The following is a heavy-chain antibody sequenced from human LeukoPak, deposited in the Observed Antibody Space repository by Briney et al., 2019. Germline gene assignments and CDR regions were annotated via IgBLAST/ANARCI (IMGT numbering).Heavy chain of an antibody. CDR2: MYYSGTT. CDR1: GGSISSGSYY. Sequence: SETLSLTCTVSGGSISSGSYYWGWIRQPPGKGLEWIPSMYYSGTTFYSPSLKSRVTISVDTSKNQLSLKLGSVTAADTAVYYCARHPPRDGSAFDYWGQGTLVTVSS. V-gene: IGHV4-39*01. J-gene: IGHJ4*02. CDR3: ARHPPRDGSAFDY.